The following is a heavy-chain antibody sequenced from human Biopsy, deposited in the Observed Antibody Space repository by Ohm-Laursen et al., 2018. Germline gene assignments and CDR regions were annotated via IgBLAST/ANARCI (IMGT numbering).Heavy chain of an antibody. CDR1: GVSISVDGYY. CDR2: IYHSGTT. V-gene: IGHV4-31*03. Sequence: SQTLSLTCTVSGVSISVDGYYWAWIRPLPGKGLDWIGYIYHSGTTYYNPSLKSRLTMSVDTSKNEFSLRLRSVTAADTAVYFCATFRGSWDTTQGGDYWGQGTLVTVSS. CDR3: ATFRGSWDTTQGGDY. J-gene: IGHJ4*02. D-gene: IGHD3-10*01.